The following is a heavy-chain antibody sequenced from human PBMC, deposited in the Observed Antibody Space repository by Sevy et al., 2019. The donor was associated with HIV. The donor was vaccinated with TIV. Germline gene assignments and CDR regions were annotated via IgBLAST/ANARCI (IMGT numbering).Heavy chain of an antibody. Sequence: SETLSLTCSVTGGSIRRGDYFWGWIRQSPGKGLEWIGSMTDSGSTYYNPSLKSRVTMSVDTSKNQFSLKLSSVTAADTAVNYCARLRGGYGNGWFYYYMDVWGKGTTVTVSS. V-gene: IGHV4-39*01. CDR2: MTDSGST. D-gene: IGHD3-10*01. J-gene: IGHJ6*03. CDR1: GGSIRRGDYF. CDR3: ARLRGGYGNGWFYYYMDV.